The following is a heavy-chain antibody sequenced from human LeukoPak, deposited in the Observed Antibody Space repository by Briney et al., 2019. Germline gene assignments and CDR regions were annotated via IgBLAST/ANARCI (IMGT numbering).Heavy chain of an antibody. Sequence: GGSLRLSCAASGFTFSSYWMHWVRQAPGKGVEWVSRISNDGSSTIYADSVKGRFTISRDKAKNTLYLQMNSLRAEDTAVYYCARDRSSGYNWFDPWGQGTLVTVSS. J-gene: IGHJ5*02. V-gene: IGHV3-74*01. CDR3: ARDRSSGYNWFDP. CDR2: ISNDGSST. D-gene: IGHD3-22*01. CDR1: GFTFSSYW.